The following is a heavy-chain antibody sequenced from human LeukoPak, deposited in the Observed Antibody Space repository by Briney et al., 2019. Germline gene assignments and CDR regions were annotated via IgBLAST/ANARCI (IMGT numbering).Heavy chain of an antibody. V-gene: IGHV3-33*01. Sequence: GGSLRLSCAASGMTFSSFGMHWVRQAPGKGLEWLAVMWSDGSETFYSDSARGRFTISRDNSKNTVHLQMNSLRAEDTAVYYCARDWDGDYAYYFYYGMDVWGQGTTVTVSS. CDR2: MWSDGSET. J-gene: IGHJ6*02. CDR1: GMTFSSFG. D-gene: IGHD4-17*01. CDR3: ARDWDGDYAYYFYYGMDV.